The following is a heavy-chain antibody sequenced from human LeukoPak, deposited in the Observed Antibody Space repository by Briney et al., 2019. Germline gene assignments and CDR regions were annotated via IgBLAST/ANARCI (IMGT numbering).Heavy chain of an antibody. D-gene: IGHD4-23*01. V-gene: IGHV3-23*01. Sequence: GGSLRLSCAASGFTFSSYWMSWVRQAPGKGLEWVSSVSASGGGAYYADSMRDRFIVSRDNSNNTVSLQMNSLRAEDTAIYYCVKDKGDYGGDAFHIWGQGTMVTVSS. CDR1: GFTFSSYW. CDR3: VKDKGDYGGDAFHI. J-gene: IGHJ3*02. CDR2: VSASGGGA.